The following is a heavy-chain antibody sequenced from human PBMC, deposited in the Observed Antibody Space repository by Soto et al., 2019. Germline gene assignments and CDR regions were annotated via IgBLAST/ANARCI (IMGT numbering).Heavy chain of an antibody. Sequence: GSLRLSCAASGFTFSSYAMSWVRQAPGKGLEWVSAISGSGGSTYYADSVKGRFTISRDNSKNTLYLQMNSLRAEDTAVYYCAKRHGITIFGAPNYWGQGTLVTVS. CDR2: ISGSGGST. CDR3: AKRHGITIFGAPNY. D-gene: IGHD3-3*01. CDR1: GFTFSSYA. J-gene: IGHJ4*02. V-gene: IGHV3-23*01.